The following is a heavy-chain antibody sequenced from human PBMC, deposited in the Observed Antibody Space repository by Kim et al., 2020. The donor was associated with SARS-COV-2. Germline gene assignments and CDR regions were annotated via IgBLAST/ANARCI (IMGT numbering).Heavy chain of an antibody. CDR1: GGTFSSYA. J-gene: IGHJ6*02. V-gene: IGHV1-69*13. CDR2: IIPIFGTA. Sequence: SVKVSCKASGGTFSSYAISWVRQAPGQGLEWMGGIIPIFGTANYAQKFQGRVTITADESTSTAYMELSSLRSEDTAVYYCARGRYYYDSSGYYPNGMDVWDQGTTVTVSS. CDR3: ARGRYYYDSSGYYPNGMDV. D-gene: IGHD3-22*01.